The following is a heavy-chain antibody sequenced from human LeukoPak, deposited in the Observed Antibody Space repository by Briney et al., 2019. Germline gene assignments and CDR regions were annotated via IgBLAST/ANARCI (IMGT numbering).Heavy chain of an antibody. Sequence: GGSLRLSCAASGFTFSSYAMSWVRQAPGKGLEWVAFIRYDGSNKYYADSVKGRFTISRDNSRNTLYLQMNSLRAEDTALYYCAKDFPSGWSTWGQGTLVTVSS. D-gene: IGHD6-19*01. J-gene: IGHJ5*02. V-gene: IGHV3-30*02. CDR2: IRYDGSNK. CDR1: GFTFSSYA. CDR3: AKDFPSGWST.